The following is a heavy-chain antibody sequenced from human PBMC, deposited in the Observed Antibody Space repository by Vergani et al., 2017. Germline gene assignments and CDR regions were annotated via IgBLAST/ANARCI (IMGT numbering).Heavy chain of an antibody. J-gene: IGHJ3*02. CDR2: IHTNGVI. CDR1: GGSFSGYY. CDR3: SRGNPYVDFDI. Sequence: QVQLQQWGAGLLKPSETLSLTCAVYGGSFSGYYWSWLRQPAGKRLEWIGRIHTNGVIHYNPSLNSRATISVDTSRNQIYLKLTSVTATHTAIYFCSRGNPYVDFDIWGQGTMITVSS. V-gene: IGHV4-59*10. D-gene: IGHD3-16*01.